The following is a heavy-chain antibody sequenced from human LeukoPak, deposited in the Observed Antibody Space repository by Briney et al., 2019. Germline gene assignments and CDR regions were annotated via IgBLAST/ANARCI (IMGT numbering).Heavy chain of an antibody. Sequence: GGSLRLSCAASGFTFSNAWMSWVRQAPGKGLEWVSSISSSSSYIYYADSVKGRFTISRDNAKNTLFLQMDSLRVEDTGHYYCARDLGARGYWGQGTLVIVSS. D-gene: IGHD3-16*01. J-gene: IGHJ4*02. CDR3: ARDLGARGY. CDR2: ISSSSSYI. CDR1: GFTFSNAW. V-gene: IGHV3-21*01.